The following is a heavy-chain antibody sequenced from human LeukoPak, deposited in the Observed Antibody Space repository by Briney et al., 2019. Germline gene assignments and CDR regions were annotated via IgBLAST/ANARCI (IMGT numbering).Heavy chain of an antibody. J-gene: IGHJ4*02. CDR1: GYTLTSYG. D-gene: IGHD1-1*01. Sequence: GASVKVSCKASGYTLTSYGLSWVRQASGQGLEWMGWISAYNGNTNYAQKLQGRVAMTTDTSTSTAYMELRSLRSDDTAVYYCARSRGRWNDEDFDYWGQGTLVTVSS. CDR2: ISAYNGNT. CDR3: ARSRGRWNDEDFDY. V-gene: IGHV1-18*01.